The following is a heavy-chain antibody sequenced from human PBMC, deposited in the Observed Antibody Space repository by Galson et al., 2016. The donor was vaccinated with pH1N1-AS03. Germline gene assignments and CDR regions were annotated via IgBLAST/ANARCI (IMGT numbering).Heavy chain of an antibody. CDR1: GFTFSGYP. V-gene: IGHV3-7*03. Sequence: SLRLSCAASGFTFSGYPMAWVRQTPGKGLQWVAPIKEAGSETNYVESAKGRFTISRDNDKRSTYLEMNNRTVEDTAVYYCVRDGVFRSVMDVWGQGTTVTASS. CDR3: VRDGVFRSVMDV. D-gene: IGHD1-14*01. J-gene: IGHJ6*02. CDR2: IKEAGSET.